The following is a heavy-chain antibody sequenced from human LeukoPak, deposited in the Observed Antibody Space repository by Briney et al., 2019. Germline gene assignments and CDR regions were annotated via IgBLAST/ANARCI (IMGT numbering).Heavy chain of an antibody. CDR3: ARERTLTSCYDY. CDR2: INPNSGGT. V-gene: IGHV1-2*02. Sequence: ASVTVSCKASGYTFTDYYMHWVRQAPGQGLEWMGWINPNSGGTNYAQKFQGRVTMTRDTSISTAYVELSRLRSDDTAVYYCARERTLTSCYDYWGQGTLVTVSS. J-gene: IGHJ4*02. D-gene: IGHD2-15*01. CDR1: GYTFTDYY.